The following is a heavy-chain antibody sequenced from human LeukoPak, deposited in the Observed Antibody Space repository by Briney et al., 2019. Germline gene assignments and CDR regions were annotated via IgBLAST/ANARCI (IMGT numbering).Heavy chain of an antibody. Sequence: GGSRRLSCAASGFTFNNYDMHWVRQATGKGLEWVAAIGTEGDTYYPDSVKGRFTISRENCKNSLFLQMDSLRAGDSAVYYCARSFHCSGGRCYLDFLLWGQGTLVTVSS. CDR3: ARSFHCSGGRCYLDFLL. CDR1: GFTFNNYD. J-gene: IGHJ1*01. V-gene: IGHV3-13*01. CDR2: IGTEGDT. D-gene: IGHD2-15*01.